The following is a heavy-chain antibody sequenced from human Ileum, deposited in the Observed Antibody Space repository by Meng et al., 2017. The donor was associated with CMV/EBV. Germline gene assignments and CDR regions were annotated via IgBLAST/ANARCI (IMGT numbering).Heavy chain of an antibody. V-gene: IGHV1-2*02. Sequence: ASVKVSCKASGYTFTDYYLHWVRQAPGQGLEWMGWINPNGGGTDYAQKFQGRVIMTRDTSISTAYMELSRLRSDDTAVYYCARRSDGMDVWGQGTTVTVSS. CDR3: ARRSDGMDV. CDR2: INPNGGGT. CDR1: GYTFTDYY. J-gene: IGHJ6*02.